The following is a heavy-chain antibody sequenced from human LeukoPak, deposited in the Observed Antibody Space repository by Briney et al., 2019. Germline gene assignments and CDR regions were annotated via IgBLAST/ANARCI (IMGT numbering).Heavy chain of an antibody. CDR3: ARHENVLGYCSGGSCYDDAFDI. Sequence: SETLSLTCTVSSGSISTYYWSWIRQPPAKGLEWMGYIYYSGSTNYNPSLKSRVTISVDTSKNQFSLKLSSVTAADTAVYYCARHENVLGYCSGGSCYDDAFDIWGQGTMVTVSS. V-gene: IGHV4-59*08. J-gene: IGHJ3*02. D-gene: IGHD2-15*01. CDR2: IYYSGST. CDR1: SGSISTYY.